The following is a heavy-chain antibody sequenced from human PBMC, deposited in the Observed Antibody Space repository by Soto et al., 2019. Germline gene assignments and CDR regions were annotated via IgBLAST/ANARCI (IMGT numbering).Heavy chain of an antibody. CDR2: ISSSSSTI. CDR1: GFTFSSYS. CDR3: ASGSYGYCMDV. Sequence: EVQLVESGGGLVQPGGSLRLSCAASGFTFSSYSMNWVRQAPGKGLEWVSYISSSSSTIYYADSVKGRFTISRDNATNSLSLQMNGLRDEDTAVYYCASGSYGYCMDVWGQGTTVTVSS. D-gene: IGHD1-26*01. V-gene: IGHV3-48*02. J-gene: IGHJ6*02.